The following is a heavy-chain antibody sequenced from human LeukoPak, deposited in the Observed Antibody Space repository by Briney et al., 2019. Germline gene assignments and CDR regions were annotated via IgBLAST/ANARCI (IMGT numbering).Heavy chain of an antibody. J-gene: IGHJ4*02. CDR3: AKDLWGPPVTTGGY. CDR1: GFTFSRYW. V-gene: IGHV3-74*01. D-gene: IGHD4-17*01. Sequence: PGGSLRLSCAASGFTFSRYWMHWVRQAPGKGLLWAARINSDGRSTSYPDSVKGRFTISRDNAKNTLYLQMNSLRAGDTAVYYCAKDLWGPPVTTGGYWGQGTLVTVSS. CDR2: INSDGRST.